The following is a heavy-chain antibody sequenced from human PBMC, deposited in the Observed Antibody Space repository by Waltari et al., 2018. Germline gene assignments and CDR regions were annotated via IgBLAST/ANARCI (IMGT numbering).Heavy chain of an antibody. D-gene: IGHD3-9*01. CDR3: ARDLQDYDILTGYSLGAFDI. J-gene: IGHJ3*02. CDR1: GFTFSSYS. CDR2: ISSSSSYI. V-gene: IGHV3-21*01. Sequence: EVQLVESGGGLVKPGGSLRLSCAASGFTFSSYSMNWVRQAPGQGLEWVSSISSSSSYIYYADSVKGRFTISRDNAKNSLYLQMNSLRAEDTAVYYCARDLQDYDILTGYSLGAFDIWGQGTMVTVSS.